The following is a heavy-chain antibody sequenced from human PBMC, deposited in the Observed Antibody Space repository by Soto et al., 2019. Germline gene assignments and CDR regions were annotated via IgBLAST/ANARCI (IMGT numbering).Heavy chain of an antibody. CDR2: ISGSGGST. J-gene: IGHJ6*02. V-gene: IGHV3-23*01. D-gene: IGHD4-17*01. CDR1: GFTFSSYA. CDR3: ARAHYGDYGYGMDV. Sequence: PGGSLRLSCAASGFTFSSYAMNWVRQAPGKGLEWVSTISGSGGSTYYADSVQGRFTISRDNSKNTLYLQMNSLRAEDTAVYYCARAHYGDYGYGMDVWGQGTTVTVSS.